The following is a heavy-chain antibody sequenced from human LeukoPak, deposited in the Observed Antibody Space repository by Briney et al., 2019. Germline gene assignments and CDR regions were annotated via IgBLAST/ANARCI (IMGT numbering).Heavy chain of an antibody. J-gene: IGHJ4*02. V-gene: IGHV3-9*03. Sequence: PGGSLRLSCAASGFTFDDYAMHWVRQAPGKGLEWVSGISWNSGTIGYADSVKGRFTISRDNAKNSLYLQMNSLRVEDMALYYCAKGSDYGDYLDYWGQGTLVTVSS. CDR2: ISWNSGTI. CDR1: GFTFDDYA. CDR3: AKGSDYGDYLDY. D-gene: IGHD4-17*01.